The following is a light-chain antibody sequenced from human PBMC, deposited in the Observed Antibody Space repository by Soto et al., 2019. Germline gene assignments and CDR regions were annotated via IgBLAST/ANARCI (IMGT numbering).Light chain of an antibody. J-gene: IGKJ3*01. CDR2: GAS. Sequence: EIVLTQSPGTLSLSPGERATLSCRASQSVSSTYLGWYQQKPGQAPRLLISGASSRATGIPDRFSGSGSGTDFTLTISRLAPEDFAVYYCQQYGSMPFTFGPGTKVDI. V-gene: IGKV3-20*01. CDR1: QSVSSTY. CDR3: QQYGSMPFT.